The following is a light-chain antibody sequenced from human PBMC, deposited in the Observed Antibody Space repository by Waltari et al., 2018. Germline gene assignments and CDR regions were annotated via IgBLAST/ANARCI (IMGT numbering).Light chain of an antibody. Sequence: QSALTQPASVSASPGQSITISCTGPIRHVGGYVYVSWYQQHPGKAPKLIIYDVNYRPSGVSNRFSGSKSGNTASLTISGLQVEDEADYYCSSYTTTNAVFGGGTKLTVL. CDR2: DVN. J-gene: IGLJ3*02. CDR3: SSYTTTNAV. CDR1: IRHVGGYVY. V-gene: IGLV2-14*03.